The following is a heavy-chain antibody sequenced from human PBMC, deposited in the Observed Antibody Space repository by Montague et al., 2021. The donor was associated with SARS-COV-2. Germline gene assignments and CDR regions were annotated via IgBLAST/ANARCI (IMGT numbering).Heavy chain of an antibody. D-gene: IGHD3-22*01. J-gene: IGHJ4*02. CDR1: GFTFSSYD. CDR2: IGTAGDT. V-gene: IGHV3-13*04. CDR3: ARGYSSGYYYYFDY. Sequence: SLRLSCAASGFTFSSYDMHWVRQATGKGLEWVSAIGTAGDTYYPGSVKGRFTISRENAKNSSYLQMNSLRAGDTAVYYCARGYSSGYYYYFDYWGQGTLVTVSS.